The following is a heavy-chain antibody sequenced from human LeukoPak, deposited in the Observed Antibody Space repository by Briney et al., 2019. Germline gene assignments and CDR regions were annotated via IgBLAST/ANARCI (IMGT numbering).Heavy chain of an antibody. CDR2: SYSGGTT. J-gene: IGHJ4*02. Sequence: GGSLRLSCAASGFTFSDYYMSWVRQAPGKGLEWVSVSYSGGTTYYADSVKGRFTISRDTSKNTLYLQMNSLRAEDTAVYYCAADLYAGYDEPYFDYWGQGTLVTVSS. D-gene: IGHD5-12*01. CDR3: AADLYAGYDEPYFDY. CDR1: GFTFSDYY. V-gene: IGHV3-53*01.